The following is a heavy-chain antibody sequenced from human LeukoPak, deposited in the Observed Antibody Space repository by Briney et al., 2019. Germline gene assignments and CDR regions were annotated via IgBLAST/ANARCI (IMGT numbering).Heavy chain of an antibody. V-gene: IGHV3-66*01. J-gene: IGHJ3*02. D-gene: IGHD2-15*01. CDR1: GFTVSSNF. Sequence: HTGGSLRLSCAASGFTVSSNFMSWVRQAPGKGLEWVSLIYSGGSTYYADSVKGRFTISRDISKNTLFLQLDSLRAEDTAVYYCARGGVVVAAIDAFDIWGQGTLVTVSS. CDR2: IYSGGST. CDR3: ARGGVVVAAIDAFDI.